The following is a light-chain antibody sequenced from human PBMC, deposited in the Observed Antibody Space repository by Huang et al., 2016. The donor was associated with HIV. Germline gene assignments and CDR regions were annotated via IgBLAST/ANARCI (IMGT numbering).Light chain of an antibody. CDR1: QSVGSY. CDR2: DES. CDR3: HQHSSWPGT. Sequence: DIVLTQSPATLSLSPGESATLSCRAGQSVGSYLAWYQQTPGQVPRLLVSDESHWATGIPARFSGSGSGTDFTLTISSLEPEDFAVYYCHQHSSWPGTFGQGTRVEIK. V-gene: IGKV3-11*01. J-gene: IGKJ1*01.